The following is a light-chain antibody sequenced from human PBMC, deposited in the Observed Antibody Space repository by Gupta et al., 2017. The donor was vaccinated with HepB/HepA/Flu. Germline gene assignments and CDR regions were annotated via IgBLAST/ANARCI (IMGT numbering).Light chain of an antibody. V-gene: IGKV1-33*01. CDR1: EDIDIY. Sequence: DIQLTQSPSSMSTSIGDRVTITCQASEDIDIYLSWYQQKPGKAPKLLIYDASNLEVGVPSRFSGSGSGTEFSFTISSLKPEDIATYYCQQCDSLPITFGQGTRLDIK. J-gene: IGKJ5*01. CDR2: DAS. CDR3: QQCDSLPIT.